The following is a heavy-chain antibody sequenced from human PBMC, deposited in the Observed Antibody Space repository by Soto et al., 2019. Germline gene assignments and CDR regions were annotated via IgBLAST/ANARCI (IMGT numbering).Heavy chain of an antibody. D-gene: IGHD3-16*02. CDR2: INPSGGST. CDR1: GYTFTSYY. V-gene: IGHV1-46*03. J-gene: IGHJ4*02. CDR3: ARDGLTGTKPHYIWGSYRYNHPIHFDY. Sequence: ASVKVSCKASGYTFTSYYMHWVRQAPGQGLEWMGIINPSGGSTSYAQKFQGRVTMTRDTSTSTVYMELSSLRSEDTAVYYCARDGLTGTKPHYIWGSYRYNHPIHFDYWGQGTLVTVSS.